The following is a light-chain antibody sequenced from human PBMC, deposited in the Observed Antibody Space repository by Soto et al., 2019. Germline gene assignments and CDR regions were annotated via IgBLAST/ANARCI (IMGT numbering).Light chain of an antibody. J-gene: IGKJ3*01. CDR2: AAS. CDR3: QQTYSVPRN. V-gene: IGKV1-39*01. CDR1: QRISNF. Sequence: DIPMTQSPSSLSASVGDKVTITCRTSQRISNFLNWYQQQPGKAPKLLIYAASNLQSGVPSRFSGSGSATDFTLTINSLQPGDFATYYCQQTYSVPRNFGPGTRLDVK.